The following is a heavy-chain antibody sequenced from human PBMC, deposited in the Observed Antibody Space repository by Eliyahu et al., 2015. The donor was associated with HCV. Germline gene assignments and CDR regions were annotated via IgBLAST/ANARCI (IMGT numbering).Heavy chain of an antibody. D-gene: IGHD6-19*01. Sequence: VESGGGLLKPGGSLRLSCAASGFAFSTSTMHWVRQTPEKGLEWVSSISSGSGFIYYTDSMKGRFTISRDNAKNSLYLQINGLRADDTAVYYCARDEGEQRLTWGQGTLVTVSS. J-gene: IGHJ4*02. CDR1: GFAFSTST. CDR3: ARDEGEQRLT. V-gene: IGHV3-21*01. CDR2: ISSGSGFI.